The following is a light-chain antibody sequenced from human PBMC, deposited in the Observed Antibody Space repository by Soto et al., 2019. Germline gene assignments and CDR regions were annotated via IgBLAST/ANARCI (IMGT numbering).Light chain of an antibody. CDR2: DVS. J-gene: IGLJ1*01. Sequence: PGQSITISCTGTRSDVGGYNYVSWYQQHPGKAPKLMIYDVSNRPSGVSNRFSGSKSGNTASLTISGLQAEDEADYYCSSYTSSSTYVFGTGTKVTVL. CDR1: RSDVGGYNY. CDR3: SSYTSSSTYV. V-gene: IGLV2-14*04.